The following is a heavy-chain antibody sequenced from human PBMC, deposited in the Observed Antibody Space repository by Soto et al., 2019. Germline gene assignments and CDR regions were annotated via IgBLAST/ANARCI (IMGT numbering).Heavy chain of an antibody. CDR3: GGYSGDGIWS. J-gene: IGHJ5*02. V-gene: IGHV3-64*01. Sequence: EVQLVESGGGLVQPGGSLRLSCAASGFTFSSYSMHWVRQAPGKGLEYVSAISSNGGTTSYENSAKGRFTISRDNSKNLMYLQMGSLRAEDMAVYYCGGYSGDGIWSWGQGPLVTVSS. D-gene: IGHD1-26*01. CDR2: ISSNGGTT. CDR1: GFTFSSYS.